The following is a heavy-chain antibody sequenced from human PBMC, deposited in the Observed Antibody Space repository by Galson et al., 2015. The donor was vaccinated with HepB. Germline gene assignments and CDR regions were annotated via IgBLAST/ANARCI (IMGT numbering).Heavy chain of an antibody. CDR3: AREGGRYCSSTSCPDYYYYYMDV. V-gene: IGHV1-18*01. D-gene: IGHD2-2*01. J-gene: IGHJ6*03. CDR2: ISAYNGNT. CDR1: GYTFTSYG. Sequence: SVKVSCKASGYTFTSYGISWVRQAPGQGLEWMGWISAYNGNTNYAQKLQGRVTMTTDTSTSTAYMELRSLRSDDTAVYYCAREGGRYCSSTSCPDYYYYYMDVWSKGTTVTVSS.